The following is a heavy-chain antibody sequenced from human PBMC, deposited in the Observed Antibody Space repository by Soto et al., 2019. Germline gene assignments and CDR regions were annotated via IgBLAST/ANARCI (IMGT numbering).Heavy chain of an antibody. Sequence: SQPLSLTCTVSCGSIIDGGYYWSWIRQHPGKGLEWIGYIYYSGSTYYNPSLKSRVTISVDTSKNQFSLKLSSVTAADTAVYYCATSFGVASAGPFDYWGQGTLVTVSS. CDR1: CGSIIDGGYY. CDR3: ATSFGVASAGPFDY. V-gene: IGHV4-31*03. D-gene: IGHD6-13*01. J-gene: IGHJ4*02. CDR2: IYYSGST.